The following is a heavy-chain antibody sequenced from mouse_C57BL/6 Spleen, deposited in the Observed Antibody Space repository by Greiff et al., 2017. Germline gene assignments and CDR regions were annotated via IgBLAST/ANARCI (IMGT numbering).Heavy chain of an antibody. D-gene: IGHD2-4*01. CDR1: GYTFTSYT. J-gene: IGHJ1*03. CDR3: ARPYDYEGYFDV. Sequence: QVQLKQSGAELARPGASVKMSCKASGYTFTSYTMHWVKQRPGQGLEWIGYINPSSGYTKYNQKFKDKATLTADKSSSTAYMQLSSLTSEDSAVYYCARPYDYEGYFDVWGTGTTVTVSS. CDR2: INPSSGYT. V-gene: IGHV1-4*01.